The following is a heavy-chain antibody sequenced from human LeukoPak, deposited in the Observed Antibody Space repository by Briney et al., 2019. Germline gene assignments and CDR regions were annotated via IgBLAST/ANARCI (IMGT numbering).Heavy chain of an antibody. J-gene: IGHJ4*02. CDR3: AKDHVCSSTSCLVQDFDC. V-gene: IGHV3-53*05. Sequence: PGGSLRLSCAASGFTVSSNYMSWVRQAPGKGLEWVSVIYSGGSTYYADSVKGRFTISRDNSKNTLYLQMNSLRTEDTAVYYCAKDHVCSSTSCLVQDFDCWGQVTLVTVSS. CDR1: GFTVSSNY. CDR2: IYSGGST. D-gene: IGHD2-2*01.